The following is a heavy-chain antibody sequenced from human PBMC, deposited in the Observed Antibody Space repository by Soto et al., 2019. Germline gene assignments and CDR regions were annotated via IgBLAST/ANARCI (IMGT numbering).Heavy chain of an antibody. V-gene: IGHV4-59*01. CDR3: ARVGGSGRTYYYYGMDV. Sequence: TSETLSLTCTVSGGSISSYYWSWIRQPPGKGLEWIGYIYYSGSTNYNPSLKSRVTISVDTSKNQFSLKLSSVTAADTAVYYCARVGGSGRTYYYYGMDVWGQGTTVTVSS. D-gene: IGHD6-19*01. CDR1: GGSISSYY. J-gene: IGHJ6*02. CDR2: IYYSGST.